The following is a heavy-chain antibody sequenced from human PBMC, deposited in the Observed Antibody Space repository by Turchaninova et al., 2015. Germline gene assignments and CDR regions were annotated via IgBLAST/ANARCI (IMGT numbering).Heavy chain of an antibody. V-gene: IGHV4-39*07. J-gene: IGHJ4*02. D-gene: IGHD2-15*01. CDR3: ARVPTAVVAPDY. Sequence: QLQLQESGPGLVKPSETLSLTCTVSGDSISSSSYYLGWIRQPPGKGLEWIGSIYYSGSTYYNPSLKSRVTISLDTSKNQFSLKLSSVTAADTAVYYCARVPTAVVAPDYWGQGTLVTVSS. CDR2: IYYSGST. CDR1: GDSISSSSYY.